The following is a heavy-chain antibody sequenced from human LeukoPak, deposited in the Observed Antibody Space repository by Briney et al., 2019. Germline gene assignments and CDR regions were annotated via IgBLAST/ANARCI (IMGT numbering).Heavy chain of an antibody. J-gene: IGHJ3*02. CDR2: IIPILGIA. D-gene: IGHD3-22*01. V-gene: IGHV1-69*04. CDR1: GGTFSSYA. Sequence: GASVKVSCKASGGTFSSYAISWVRQAPGQGLEWMGRIIPILGIANYAQKFQGRVTITADKSTSSAYMELSSLRSEDTAVYYCAREPSTYIVVVSAFDIWGQGTMVTASS. CDR3: AREPSTYIVVVSAFDI.